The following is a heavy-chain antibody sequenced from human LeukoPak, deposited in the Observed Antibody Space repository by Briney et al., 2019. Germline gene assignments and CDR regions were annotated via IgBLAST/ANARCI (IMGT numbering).Heavy chain of an antibody. CDR1: GYTFTSYD. D-gene: IGHD5-24*01. J-gene: IGHJ5*02. CDR2: MNPNSGNT. V-gene: IGHV1-8*01. CDR3: ARGGHKRWLQFRARNWFDP. Sequence: PGASVKVSCKASGYTFTSYDINWVRQATGQGLEWMGWMNPNSGNTGYAQKFQGRVTMTRNTSISTAYMELSSLRSEDTAVYYCARGGHKRWLQFRARNWFDPWGQGTLVTVSS.